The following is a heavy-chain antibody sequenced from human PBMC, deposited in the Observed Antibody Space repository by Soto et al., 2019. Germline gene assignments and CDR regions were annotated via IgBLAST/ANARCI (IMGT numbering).Heavy chain of an antibody. CDR1: GDSVSSNSAA. J-gene: IGHJ6*03. D-gene: IGHD3-3*01. CDR2: TYYRSKWYN. Sequence: SPTLSLTCAISGDSVSSNSAAWNWIRQSPSRGLEWLGRTYYRSKWYNDYAVSVKSRITINPDTSKNQFSLQLDSVTPEDTAVYYCARDGTDYDFWSGFYYMDVWGKGTTVTVSS. CDR3: ARDGTDYDFWSGFYYMDV. V-gene: IGHV6-1*01.